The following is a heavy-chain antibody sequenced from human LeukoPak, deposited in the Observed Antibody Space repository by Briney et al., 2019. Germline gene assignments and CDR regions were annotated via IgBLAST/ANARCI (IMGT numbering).Heavy chain of an antibody. CDR1: GVTISSYY. D-gene: IGHD6-19*01. V-gene: IGHV4-59*01. CDR3: GTTNYNPSLKSRVTISVATSKNQFSLKLSAVTAADTAVYYCARGLGRSYYYDSSGYFDD. CDR2: IYYSGST. Sequence: SETLSLTCTVSGVTISSYYWSWIRQPPGKGLEWIGYIYYSGSTNYNPSLKRRRIIIVSTTTNQFLLMQMTILAADAAAFYSGTTNYNPSLKSRVTISVATSKNQFSLKLSAVTAADTAVYYCARGLGRSYYYDSSGYFDDWSQGTLVTVSS. J-gene: IGHJ5*02.